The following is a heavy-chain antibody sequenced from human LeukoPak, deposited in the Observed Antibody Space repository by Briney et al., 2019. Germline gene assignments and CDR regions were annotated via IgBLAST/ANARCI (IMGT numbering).Heavy chain of an antibody. CDR3: ARPGIALAGDY. CDR1: GFTFSSYW. Sequence: GGSLRLSCAASGFTFSSYWMHWVRQTPGKGLVWVSRINNDGSLTNYADSVKGRFTISRDNAKNTLYLQMNSLRAEDTAVYYCARPGIALAGDYWGQGALVTVSS. CDR2: INNDGSLT. J-gene: IGHJ4*02. V-gene: IGHV3-74*01. D-gene: IGHD6-19*01.